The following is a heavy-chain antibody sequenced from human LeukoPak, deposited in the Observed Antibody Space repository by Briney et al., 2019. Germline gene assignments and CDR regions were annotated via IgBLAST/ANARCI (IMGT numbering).Heavy chain of an antibody. V-gene: IGHV3-33*06. D-gene: IGHD6-13*01. CDR3: AKDRGIAAAGTGY. CDR1: GFTFSSYG. CDR2: IWYDGSNK. Sequence: PGGSLRLSCAASGFTFSSYGMHWVRQAPGKGLEWVAVIWYDGSNKYYADSVKGRFTISRDNSKNTLYLQMNSLRAEDTAVYYCAKDRGIAAAGTGYWGQGTLVTVSS. J-gene: IGHJ4*02.